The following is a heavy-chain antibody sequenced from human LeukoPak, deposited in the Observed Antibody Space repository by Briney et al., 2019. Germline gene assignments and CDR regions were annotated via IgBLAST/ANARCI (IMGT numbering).Heavy chain of an antibody. J-gene: IGHJ3*02. Sequence: SETLSLTCTVSGGSISSSSYYWGWIRQPPGKGLEWIGTIYYSGSTYYNPSLKSRVTISVDTSKNQFSLKLSSVTAADTAVYYCATSDYDYVWGRRAFDIWGQGTMVTVSS. CDR2: IYYSGST. D-gene: IGHD3-16*01. V-gene: IGHV4-39*07. CDR1: GGSISSSSYY. CDR3: ATSDYDYVWGRRAFDI.